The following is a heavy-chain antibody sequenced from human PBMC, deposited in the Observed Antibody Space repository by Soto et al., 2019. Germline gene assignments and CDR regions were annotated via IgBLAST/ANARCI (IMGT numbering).Heavy chain of an antibody. CDR1: GFTVSSNY. V-gene: IGHV3-53*01. D-gene: IGHD6-13*01. CDR3: ETAHDSGSWPWGLSYFDY. Sequence: PGGSLRLSCAASGFTVSSNYMSLVRQSPGKGLEWVSFIYSGGSTYYADSVKGRFTISRDNSKNTLYLQLNSLRGEETAVYYCETAHDSGSWPWGLSYFDYWGQGTLVTFSS. J-gene: IGHJ4*02. CDR2: IYSGGST.